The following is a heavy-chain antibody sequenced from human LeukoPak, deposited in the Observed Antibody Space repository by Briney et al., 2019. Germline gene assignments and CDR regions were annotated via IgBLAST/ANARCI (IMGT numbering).Heavy chain of an antibody. CDR2: TSSSGGAT. D-gene: IGHD5-12*01. V-gene: IGHV3-11*01. J-gene: IGHJ4*02. CDR3: ARDRQVHTSVDSVEY. CDR1: GFIFSDYY. Sequence: GGSLRLSCAASGFIFSDYYMSWIRQVPGKGLEWVSYTSSSGGATYYAGFVKGRFTVSRDNAQNSLSLQMNSLRVEDTAVYYCARDRQVHTSVDSVEYWGQGALVTVSS.